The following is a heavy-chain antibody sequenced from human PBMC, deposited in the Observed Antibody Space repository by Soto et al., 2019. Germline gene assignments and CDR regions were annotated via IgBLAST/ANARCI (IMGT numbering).Heavy chain of an antibody. D-gene: IGHD1-7*01. CDR3: ASPITLELPHY. CDR1: GGSISSSSYY. CDR2: IYYSGST. V-gene: IGHV4-39*01. J-gene: IGHJ4*02. Sequence: QLQLQESGPGLVKPSETLSLTCTVSGGSISSSSYYWGGIRQPPGKGLEWIGSIYYSGSTYYNPSLKSRVTISVDTSKNQFSLKTSYVPAADTAVYYCASPITLELPHYWCQGTLVTVSS.